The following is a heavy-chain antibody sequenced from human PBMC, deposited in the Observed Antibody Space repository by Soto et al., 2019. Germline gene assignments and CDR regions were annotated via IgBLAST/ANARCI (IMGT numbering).Heavy chain of an antibody. CDR1: GFTFSSYS. J-gene: IGHJ4*02. V-gene: IGHV3-48*02. Sequence: EVQLVESGGGLVQPGGSLRLSCAASGFTFSSYSMNWVRQAPGKGLEWVSYISSSSSTIYYADSVKGRFTISRDNAKTSLYLQMNSLRDEARAVYYWAREWYAQWWPFDYWGQGTLVTVSS. D-gene: IGHD2-15*01. CDR2: ISSSSSTI. CDR3: AREWYAQWWPFDY.